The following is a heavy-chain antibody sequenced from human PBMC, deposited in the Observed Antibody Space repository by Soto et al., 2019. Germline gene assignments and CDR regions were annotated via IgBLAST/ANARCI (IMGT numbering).Heavy chain of an antibody. Sequence: EVQLVESGGGLVQPGGSLRLSCAASGFTFGNYWMTWVRQAPGKGLEWVANIKGDGSAKSYLDSVRGRFTVSRDNAENSLFLQMTILRAEDTALYYCARDVSPGSRCDYLEAFDIWGKGTMVTVS. J-gene: IGHJ3*02. CDR3: ARDVSPGSRCDYLEAFDI. CDR1: GFTFGNYW. CDR2: IKGDGSAK. D-gene: IGHD4-17*01. V-gene: IGHV3-7*01.